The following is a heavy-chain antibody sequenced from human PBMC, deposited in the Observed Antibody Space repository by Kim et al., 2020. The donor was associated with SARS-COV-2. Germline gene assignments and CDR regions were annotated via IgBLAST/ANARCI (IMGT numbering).Heavy chain of an antibody. CDR3: ASSGRAVAEGAFDI. CDR2: ISSSSSYI. CDR1: GFTFSSYS. J-gene: IGHJ3*02. D-gene: IGHD6-19*01. V-gene: IGHV3-21*01. Sequence: GGSLRLSCAASGFTFSSYSMNWVRQAPGKGLEWVSSISSSSSYIYYADSVKGRFTISRDNAKNSLYLQMNSLRAEDTAVYYCASSGRAVAEGAFDIWGQGTMVTVSS.